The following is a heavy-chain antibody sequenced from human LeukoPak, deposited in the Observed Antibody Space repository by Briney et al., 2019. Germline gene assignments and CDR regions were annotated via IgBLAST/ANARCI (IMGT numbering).Heavy chain of an antibody. CDR1: GFTFSSNA. Sequence: PGGSLRLSCAASGFTFSSNAMTWVRQAPGKGLEWVSIVSDSGGGTYYADSVKGRFTISRDNSKNTLYLQMNSLRVEDTAVYYCAKGGRSGNHESRYYFDYWGQGTLVTVSS. J-gene: IGHJ4*02. V-gene: IGHV3-23*01. CDR2: VSDSGGGT. D-gene: IGHD6-19*01. CDR3: AKGGRSGNHESRYYFDY.